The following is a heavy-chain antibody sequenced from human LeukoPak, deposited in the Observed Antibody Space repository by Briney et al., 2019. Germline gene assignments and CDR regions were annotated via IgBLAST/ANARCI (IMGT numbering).Heavy chain of an antibody. Sequence: GGSLRLSCAASGFTFDDYTMHWVRQAPGKGLEWVSLISWDGGSTYYADSVKGRFTISRDNSKNSLYLQMNSLRAEDTAVYYCAKEARAFTMVRGLDYWGQGTLVTVSS. CDR3: AKEARAFTMVRGLDY. J-gene: IGHJ4*02. V-gene: IGHV3-43*01. D-gene: IGHD3-10*01. CDR2: ISWDGGST. CDR1: GFTFDDYT.